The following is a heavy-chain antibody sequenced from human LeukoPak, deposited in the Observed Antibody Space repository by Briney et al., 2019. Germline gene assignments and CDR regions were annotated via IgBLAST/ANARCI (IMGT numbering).Heavy chain of an antibody. J-gene: IGHJ6*02. D-gene: IGHD3-10*01. CDR2: IIPILGIA. CDR1: GGTFSSYA. V-gene: IGHV1-69*04. Sequence: SVKVSCKASGGTFSSYAISWVRQAPGQGLEWMGRIIPILGIAHYAQKFQGRVTITADKSTSTAYMELSSLRSEDTAVYYCARDMNRVRRVITHYYYYGMDVWGQGTTVTVSS. CDR3: ARDMNRVRRVITHYYYYGMDV.